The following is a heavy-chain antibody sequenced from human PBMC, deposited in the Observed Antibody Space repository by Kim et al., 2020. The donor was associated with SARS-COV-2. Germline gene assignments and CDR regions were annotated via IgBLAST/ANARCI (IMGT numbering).Heavy chain of an antibody. J-gene: IGHJ6*02. Sequence: GGSLRLSCAASGFTFSSYGMHWVRQAPGKGLEWVAVIWYDGSNKYYADSVKGRFTISRDNSKNTLYLQMNSLRAEDTAVYYCAREHRAAAGPISSSWYYYYYGMDVWGQGTTVTVSS. CDR3: AREHRAAAGPISSSWYYYYYGMDV. CDR1: GFTFSSYG. CDR2: IWYDGSNK. V-gene: IGHV3-33*01. D-gene: IGHD6-13*01.